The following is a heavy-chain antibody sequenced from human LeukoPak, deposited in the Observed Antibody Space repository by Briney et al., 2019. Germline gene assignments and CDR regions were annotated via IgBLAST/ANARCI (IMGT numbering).Heavy chain of an antibody. V-gene: IGHV3-33*01. CDR3: ARDPYYGSSGRPYGMDV. CDR2: IWYDGSNK. J-gene: IGHJ6*02. CDR1: GFTFSSYG. Sequence: GGSLRLSCAASGFTFSSYGMHWVRQAPGKGLEWVAVIWYDGSNKYYADSVKGRFTISRDNYKNTLYLQMNSLRAEDTAVYYCARDPYYGSSGRPYGMDVWGQGTTVTVSS. D-gene: IGHD3-22*01.